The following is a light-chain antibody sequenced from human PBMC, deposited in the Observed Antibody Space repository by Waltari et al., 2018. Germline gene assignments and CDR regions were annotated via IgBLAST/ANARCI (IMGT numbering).Light chain of an antibody. J-gene: IGLJ2*01. V-gene: IGLV2-8*01. Sequence: QSALTQPPSASGSPGQSVTIPCTGTTSAVGRYQYVSCYQQHPGKAPKPLIYQVSERPSGVPDRFSGSKSGNTASLTVSGLQADDEADYYCSSYAGRNSFNVLFGGGTKLTVL. CDR2: QVS. CDR1: TSAVGRYQY. CDR3: SSYAGRNSFNVL.